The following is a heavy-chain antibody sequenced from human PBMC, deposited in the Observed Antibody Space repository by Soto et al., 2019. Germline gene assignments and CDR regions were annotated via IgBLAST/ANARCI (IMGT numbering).Heavy chain of an antibody. Sequence: ASVKVSCKASGGTFSSYAISWVRQAPGQGLEWMGGIIPIFGTANYAQKFQGRVTITADESTSTAYMELSSLRSEDTAVYYCARGDALSTPTMLYWGQGTLVSSSP. CDR2: IIPIFGTA. J-gene: IGHJ4*02. D-gene: IGHD1-1*01. CDR3: ARGDALSTPTMLY. V-gene: IGHV1-69*13. CDR1: GGTFSSYA.